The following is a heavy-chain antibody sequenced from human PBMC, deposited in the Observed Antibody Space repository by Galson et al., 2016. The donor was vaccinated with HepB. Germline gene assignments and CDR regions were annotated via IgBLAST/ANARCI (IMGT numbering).Heavy chain of an antibody. D-gene: IGHD2/OR15-2a*01. J-gene: IGHJ4*02. V-gene: IGHV3-30*18. CDR2: ISYHGINK. Sequence: SLRLSCAASGFTFSTSGMHWVRQAPGKGLEWVAVISYHGINKYYADSVQGRFTISRDNSNNMLFLQMSSLRPDDTAVYYCAKRHEYCPPVGCSVDYWGQGTLVSVSS. CDR1: GFTFSTSG. CDR3: AKRHEYCPPVGCSVDY.